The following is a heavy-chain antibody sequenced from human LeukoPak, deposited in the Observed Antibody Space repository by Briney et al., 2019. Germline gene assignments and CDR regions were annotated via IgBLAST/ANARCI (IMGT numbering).Heavy chain of an antibody. CDR2: INPNSGGT. CDR1: GYTFTGYY. D-gene: IGHD2-2*01. Sequence: ASVKVSCKASGYTFTGYYMHWVRQAPGQGLEWMGWINPNSGGTNYAQKFQGRVTMTRDTSISTAYMELSRLRSDDTAVYYCAAATSADHYYYYYGMDVWGQGTTVTVSS. J-gene: IGHJ6*02. V-gene: IGHV1-2*02. CDR3: AAATSADHYYYYYGMDV.